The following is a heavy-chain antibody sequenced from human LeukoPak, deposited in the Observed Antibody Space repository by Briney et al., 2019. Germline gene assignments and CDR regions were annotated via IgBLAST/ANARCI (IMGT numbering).Heavy chain of an antibody. J-gene: IGHJ5*02. CDR2: INHSGST. CDR1: GGSVSSYY. V-gene: IGHV4-34*01. D-gene: IGHD5-24*01. CDR3: AREVRGWLQLPDNWFDP. Sequence: SETLSLTCTVSGGSVSSYYWSWIRQPPGKGLEWIGEINHSGSTNYNPSLKSRVTISVDTSKNQFSLKLSSVTAADTAVYYCAREVRGWLQLPDNWFDPWGQGTLVTVSS.